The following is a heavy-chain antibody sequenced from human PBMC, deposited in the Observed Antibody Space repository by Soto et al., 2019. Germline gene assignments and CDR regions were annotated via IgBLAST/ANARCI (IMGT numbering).Heavy chain of an antibody. CDR3: ASGLPRGYFDD. V-gene: IGHV1-46*01. J-gene: IGHJ4*02. D-gene: IGHD7-27*01. Sequence: GASVQVWWEPCREGFGSSNRHWVRQGHGQGLEWMGIINPSGGGTSYAQKFQGRVTMTRDTSTSTVYMELSSLRSEDTAVYYCASGLPRGYFDDWGQG. CDR1: REGFGSSN. CDR2: INPSGGGT.